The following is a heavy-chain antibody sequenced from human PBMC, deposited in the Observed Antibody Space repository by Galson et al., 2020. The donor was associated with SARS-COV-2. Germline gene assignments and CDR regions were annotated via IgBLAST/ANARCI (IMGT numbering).Heavy chain of an antibody. CDR3: MRSSRPKDDAFDT. J-gene: IGHJ3*02. CDR2: ISYDGRT. D-gene: IGHD2-2*01. Sequence: ETSETLSLTCTVSGGSISSGDDYWGWVRQPPGKGLEWIASISYDGRTWFNPTLKSRVAISVDTSKNRFSLKVRSVTAADTSVYYCMRSSRPKDDAFDTWGQGAMVTVSS. CDR1: GGSISSGDDY. V-gene: IGHV4-39*01.